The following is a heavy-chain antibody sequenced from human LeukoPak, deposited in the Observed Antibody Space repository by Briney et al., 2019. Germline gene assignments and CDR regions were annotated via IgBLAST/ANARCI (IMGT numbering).Heavy chain of an antibody. CDR1: GGTFSGYA. D-gene: IGHD2-2*02. CDR3: ARTQDIVVVPAAIGYFDY. V-gene: IGHV1-69*13. CDR2: IIPIFGTA. J-gene: IGHJ4*02. Sequence: GASVKVSCKASGGTFSGYAISWVRQAPGQGLEWMGGIIPIFGTANYAQKFQGRVTITADESTSTAYMELSSLRSEDTAVYYCARTQDIVVVPAAIGYFDYWGQGTLVTVSS.